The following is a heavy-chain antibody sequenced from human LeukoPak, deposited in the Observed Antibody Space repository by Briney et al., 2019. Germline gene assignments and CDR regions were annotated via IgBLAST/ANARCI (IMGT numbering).Heavy chain of an antibody. CDR1: GYSISSSNW. Sequence: SETLSLTCAVSGYSISSSNWWGWIRQPPGKGLEWIGYIYYSGSTYYNPSLKSRVTMSVDTSKNQFSLKLSSVTAADTAVYYCARDRKFVVVVPAASDAFDIWGQGTMVTVTS. CDR2: IYYSGST. J-gene: IGHJ3*02. V-gene: IGHV4-28*03. CDR3: ARDRKFVVVVPAASDAFDI. D-gene: IGHD2-2*01.